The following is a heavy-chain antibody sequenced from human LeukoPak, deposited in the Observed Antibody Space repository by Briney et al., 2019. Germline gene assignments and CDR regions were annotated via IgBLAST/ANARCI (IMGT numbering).Heavy chain of an antibody. CDR3: TTDDIVVVVAATLGIDY. CDR2: IWYDGSNK. J-gene: IGHJ4*02. CDR1: GFTFSGHG. V-gene: IGHV3-33*01. Sequence: PGRSLRLSCAASGFTFSGHGMHWVRQAPGKGLEWVALIWYDGSNKYYEDSVKGRFTISRDNSKNTLYLQMNSLRAEDTAVYYCTTDDIVVVVAATLGIDYWGQGTLVTVSS. D-gene: IGHD2-15*01.